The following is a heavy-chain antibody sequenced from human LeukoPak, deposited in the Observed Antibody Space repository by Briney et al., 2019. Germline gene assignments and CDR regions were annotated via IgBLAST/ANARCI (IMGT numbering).Heavy chain of an antibody. CDR3: ARGRFGELSVATFDI. D-gene: IGHD3-10*01. J-gene: IGHJ3*02. CDR2: IWYDGTNK. Sequence: GGSLRLSCAASGFTFNNYGMHWVRQAPGKGLEWVARIWYDGTNKDYGDSVKGRYTISRDNSKNTLYLQMNSLRAEDTAVYYCARGRFGELSVATFDIWGQGTMVTVSS. V-gene: IGHV3-33*01. CDR1: GFTFNNYG.